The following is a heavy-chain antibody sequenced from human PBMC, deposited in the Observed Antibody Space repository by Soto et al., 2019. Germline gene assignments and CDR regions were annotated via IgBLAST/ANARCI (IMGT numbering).Heavy chain of an antibody. J-gene: IGHJ5*02. V-gene: IGHV3-53*02. CDR3: ARVTRTGWFDP. Sequence: EVQLVETGGGLIQPGGSLRLSCTASGFTVSSNYMSWVRQAPGKGLEWVSVIYSGGSTYYADSVKGRFTISRDNSKNTLYLQMNSLRAEDTAVYYCARVTRTGWFDPWGQGTLVTVSS. CDR1: GFTVSSNY. CDR2: IYSGGST. D-gene: IGHD1-1*01.